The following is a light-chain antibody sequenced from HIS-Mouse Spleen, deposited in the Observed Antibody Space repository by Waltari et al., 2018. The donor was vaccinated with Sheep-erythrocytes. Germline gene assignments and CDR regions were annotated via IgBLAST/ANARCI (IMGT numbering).Light chain of an antibody. CDR2: GAS. V-gene: IGKV3-20*01. J-gene: IGKJ1*01. Sequence: EIVLTQSPGTLSLSPGERATLSCRASQSVSSSYLAWYQQKPGQAPRLLIYGASSRATGIPERFSGSGSGTDVTLTISRLEPEDFAVYYCQQYGSSLRTFGQGTKVEIK. CDR3: QQYGSSLRT. CDR1: QSVSSSY.